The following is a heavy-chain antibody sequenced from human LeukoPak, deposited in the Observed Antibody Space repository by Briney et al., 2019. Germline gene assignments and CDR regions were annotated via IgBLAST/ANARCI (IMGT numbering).Heavy chain of an antibody. V-gene: IGHV4-30-4*01. CDR2: IYYSGTT. J-gene: IGHJ4*02. D-gene: IGHD2-2*02. CDR1: GGSISSGDYY. Sequence: SETLSLTCTVSGGSISSGDYYWSWIRQPPGKGLEWIGYIYYSGTTFYNPSLKSRVIISLDTSKNQFSLRLSSMTAADTAVYYCASWLVVPAAIDYWGQGTLVTVSS. CDR3: ASWLVVPAAIDY.